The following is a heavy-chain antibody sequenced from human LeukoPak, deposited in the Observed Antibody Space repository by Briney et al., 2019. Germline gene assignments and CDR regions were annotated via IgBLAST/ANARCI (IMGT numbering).Heavy chain of an antibody. Sequence: SETLSLTCAVPGGSITSPNWWTWVRQPPGKGLEWIGEVYHTGSTNYSPSLKSRLTISVDKSNNQFSLKLTSVTAADTAVYYCASRHDSGPYWGQGTLVTVSS. J-gene: IGHJ4*02. CDR3: ASRHDSGPY. D-gene: IGHD4-17*01. CDR2: VYHTGST. V-gene: IGHV4-4*02. CDR1: GGSITSPNW.